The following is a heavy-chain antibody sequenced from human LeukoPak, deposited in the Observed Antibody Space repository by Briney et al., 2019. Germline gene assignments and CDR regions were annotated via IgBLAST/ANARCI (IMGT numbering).Heavy chain of an antibody. V-gene: IGHV5-51*01. D-gene: IGHD3-9*01. CDR1: GSIFTSYW. CDR3: ARNDILPGYYQP. CDR2: IYPGGSDT. J-gene: IGHJ5*02. Sequence: GASLQISCEGSGSIFTSYWIGWGRQLPGKVLEWMGIIYPGGSDTRYSPSFQGQVTISADKTISTAFLQCSRLKAPPTAMYYCARNDILPGYYQPWGQGTLVTVSS.